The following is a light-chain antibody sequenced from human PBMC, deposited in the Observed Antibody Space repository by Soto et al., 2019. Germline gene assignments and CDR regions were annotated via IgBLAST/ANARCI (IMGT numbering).Light chain of an antibody. Sequence: QSVLTQPPSASGSPGPSVTISCTGTSSDVGGYNSVSWYQQHPGKDPQLMIYEVSKRPSGVPDRFSGSKSGNTASLTVSGLQAEDEADYYCCSYAGSNNFVVFGGGTQWTVL. CDR2: EVS. V-gene: IGLV2-8*01. CDR3: CSYAGSNNFVV. J-gene: IGLJ2*01. CDR1: SSDVGGYNS.